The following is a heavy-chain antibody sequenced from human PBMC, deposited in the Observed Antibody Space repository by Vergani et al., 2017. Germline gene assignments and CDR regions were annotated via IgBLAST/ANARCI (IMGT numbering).Heavy chain of an antibody. D-gene: IGHD3-9*01. V-gene: IGHV1-69*01. CDR2: IIPSFGTA. CDR3: ARGGEYYDILTGDYVEAFEI. Sequence: QVQLVQSGAEVKKPGSSVKVSCKASGGTFSSYAISWVRQAPGQGLEWMGGIIPSFGTANYAQKFQGRVTITADASPSTAYMELSSLRSEDTAVYYCARGGEYYDILTGDYVEAFEIWGQGTMVTVSS. CDR1: GGTFSSYA. J-gene: IGHJ3*02.